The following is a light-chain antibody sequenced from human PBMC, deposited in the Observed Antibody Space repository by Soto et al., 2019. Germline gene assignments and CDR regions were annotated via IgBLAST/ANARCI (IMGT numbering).Light chain of an antibody. CDR2: NAS. Sequence: IQMTQSPSSSSASVGDRVTITCRASQGIRSDLGWYQQKPGEVPRLLIYNASTLQSGVPSRFSGSASGAVFTLTISTLHPEDSATYYGLHDYNYPQTFGQGTKVEIK. CDR1: QGIRSD. CDR3: LHDYNYPQT. J-gene: IGKJ1*01. V-gene: IGKV1-6*01.